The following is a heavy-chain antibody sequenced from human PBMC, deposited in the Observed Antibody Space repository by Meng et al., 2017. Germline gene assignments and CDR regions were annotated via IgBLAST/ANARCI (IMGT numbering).Heavy chain of an antibody. D-gene: IGHD6-6*01. CDR2: INHSGST. J-gene: IGHJ4*02. CDR3: ARRGIAARPFYY. Sequence: VHARHGGRGLCKTAGTPALTCAGYGGSFSGYYWSWIRQPPGKGLEWIGEINHSGSTNYNPSLKSRVTISVDTSKNQFSLKLSSVTAADTAVYYCARRGIAARPFYYWGQGTLVTVSS. CDR1: GGSFSGYY. V-gene: IGHV4-34*01.